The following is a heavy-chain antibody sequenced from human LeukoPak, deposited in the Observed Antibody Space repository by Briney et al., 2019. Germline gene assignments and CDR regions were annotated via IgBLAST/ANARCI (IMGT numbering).Heavy chain of an antibody. CDR1: GYTFTSYG. CDR3: ARAIAVAGTTMDFQR. J-gene: IGHJ1*01. V-gene: IGHV1-18*01. D-gene: IGHD6-19*01. Sequence: GASVKVSCKASGYTFTSYGISWVRQPPGPGLGWMGWSSAYNGNTNYAQKLQGRVTMTTDTSTSTAYMELRSLRSDDTAVYYCARAIAVAGTTMDFQRWGQGTLVTVSS. CDR2: SSAYNGNT.